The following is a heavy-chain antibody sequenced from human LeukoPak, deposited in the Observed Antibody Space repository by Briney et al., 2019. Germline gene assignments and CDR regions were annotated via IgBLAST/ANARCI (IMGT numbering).Heavy chain of an antibody. CDR1: GFTFSSYA. CDR2: INWNGGST. V-gene: IGHV3-20*04. J-gene: IGHJ1*01. Sequence: GGSLRLSCAASGFTFSSYAMSWVRQAPGKGLEWVSGINWNGGSTGYADSVKGRFTISRDNAKNSLYLQMNSLRAEDTALYYCARDDGDSSGYPFFQHWGQGTLVTVSS. CDR3: ARDDGDSSGYPFFQH. D-gene: IGHD3-22*01.